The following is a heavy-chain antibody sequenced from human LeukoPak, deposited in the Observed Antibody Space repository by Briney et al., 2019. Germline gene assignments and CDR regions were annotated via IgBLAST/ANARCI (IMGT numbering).Heavy chain of an antibody. V-gene: IGHV4-59*01. CDR1: GGSISSYY. J-gene: IGHJ4*02. D-gene: IGHD6-13*01. Sequence: SETLSLTCTVSGGSISSYYWSWIRQPPGKGLEWIGYIYYSGSTNYNPSLKSRVTISVDTSKNQFSLKLSSVTAADTAVYYCARSGDSSSWPHQIDYWGQGTLVTVSS. CDR3: ARSGDSSSWPHQIDY. CDR2: IYYSGST.